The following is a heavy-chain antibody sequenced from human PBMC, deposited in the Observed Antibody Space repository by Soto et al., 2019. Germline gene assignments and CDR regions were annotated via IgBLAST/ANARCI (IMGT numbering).Heavy chain of an antibody. J-gene: IGHJ6*02. CDR2: LQTGGAT. CDR1: GFTVRRYD. D-gene: IGHD5-12*01. V-gene: IGHV3-53*01. Sequence: QVVESGGGLFQAGGSTRLSCLASGFTVRRYDMAWVRQAPGTGLEGASILQTGGATYYTDSAQGRFTISRDNSRHTVYLQMSSLRVEDTGVYSCVRVLYDSGVVDFWGQGSTITVS. CDR3: VRVLYDSGVVDF.